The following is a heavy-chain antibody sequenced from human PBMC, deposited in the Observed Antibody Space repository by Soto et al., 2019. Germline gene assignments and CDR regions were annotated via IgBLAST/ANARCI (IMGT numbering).Heavy chain of an antibody. D-gene: IGHD3-16*01. CDR1: GGSTSSDNY. CDR2: IYYSGNT. J-gene: IGHJ4*02. Sequence: SETLSLTCTVSGGSTSSDNYWSWIRQPPGRGLEWIGHIYYSGNTDYNPSLKSRLAISIDTSKNQFSLKLSSVTAADTAVYFCAREGGESSDGLYYFDSWGQGSLVTVS. V-gene: IGHV4-30-4*01. CDR3: AREGGESSDGLYYFDS.